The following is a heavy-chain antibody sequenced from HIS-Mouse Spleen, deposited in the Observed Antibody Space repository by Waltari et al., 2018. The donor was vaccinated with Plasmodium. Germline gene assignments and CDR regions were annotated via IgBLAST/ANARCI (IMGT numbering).Heavy chain of an antibody. CDR2: IKHSGST. D-gene: IGHD3-10*01. CDR1: GGSFSGYY. CDR3: ASSGSGSYYY. V-gene: IGHV4-34*01. Sequence: VQLQQWGAGLLKPSENLSLTCDVHGGSFSGYYWSRIRQPPGKGLVWIGEIKHSGSTNYNPSLKSRVTISVDTSKNQFSLKLSSVTAADTAVYYCASSGSGSYYYWGQGTLVTVSS. J-gene: IGHJ4*02.